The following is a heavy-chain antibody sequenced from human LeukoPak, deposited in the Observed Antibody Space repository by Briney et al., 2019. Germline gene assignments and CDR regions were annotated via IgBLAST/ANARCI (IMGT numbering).Heavy chain of an antibody. CDR3: ARSNRGSSPNYYYYMDV. CDR2: IYTSGST. Sequence: SETLSLTCTVSGGSISSYYWSWIRQPAGKGLEWIGRIYTSGSTNYNPSFKSRVTMSVDTSKNQFSLKLSSVTAADTAVYCCARSNRGSSPNYYYYMDVWGKGTTVTVSS. J-gene: IGHJ6*03. V-gene: IGHV4-4*07. D-gene: IGHD6-6*01. CDR1: GGSISSYY.